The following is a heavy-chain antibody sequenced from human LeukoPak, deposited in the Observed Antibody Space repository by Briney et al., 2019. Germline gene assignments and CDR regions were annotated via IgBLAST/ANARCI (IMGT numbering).Heavy chain of an antibody. D-gene: IGHD5-12*01. CDR3: AKSLEALSIVATIPVDY. Sequence: GGSLRLSCAAAGFTFSSYAMSWVRQAPGKGLEWVSAISGSGGSTYYADSVKGRLSISRDNSKNTLYLQMNSLRAEDTAVYYCAKSLEALSIVATIPVDYWGQGTLVTVSS. CDR1: GFTFSSYA. J-gene: IGHJ4*02. V-gene: IGHV3-23*01. CDR2: ISGSGGST.